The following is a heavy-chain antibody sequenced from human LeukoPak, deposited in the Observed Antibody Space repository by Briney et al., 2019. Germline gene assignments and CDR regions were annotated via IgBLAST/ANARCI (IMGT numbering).Heavy chain of an antibody. D-gene: IGHD3-3*02. V-gene: IGHV3-7*01. Sequence: GGSLRLSCEASGFIFSNYWMSWVRQAPGKGLEWVANIKEDGSVKNYVDSMDGRFIISRDNAKNLLYLKMNSLGAEDTAVYYCVRTSRSISSDYWGQGTQVTVSS. J-gene: IGHJ4*02. CDR3: VRTSRSISSDY. CDR2: IKEDGSVK. CDR1: GFIFSNYW.